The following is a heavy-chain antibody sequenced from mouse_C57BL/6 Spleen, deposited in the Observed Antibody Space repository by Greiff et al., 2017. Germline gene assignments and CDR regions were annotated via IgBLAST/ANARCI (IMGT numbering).Heavy chain of an antibody. Sequence: QVQLQQSGPELVKPGASVKISCKASGYAFSSSWMNWVKQRPGKGLEWIGRIYPGDGDTNYNGKFKGKATLTADKSSSTAYMQLISLTSEDSAVYFRARSGYYGSSAMGYWGQGTSVTVSS. CDR1: GYAFSSSW. V-gene: IGHV1-82*01. D-gene: IGHD1-1*01. CDR2: IYPGDGDT. J-gene: IGHJ4*01. CDR3: ARSGYYGSSAMGY.